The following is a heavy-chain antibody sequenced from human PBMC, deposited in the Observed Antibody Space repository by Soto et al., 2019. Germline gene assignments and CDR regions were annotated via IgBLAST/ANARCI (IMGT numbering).Heavy chain of an antibody. Sequence: QVPLVQSGAEVKKPGASVKVSCKASGYTFTSYGISWVRQAPGQGLEWMGWISAYNGNTNYAQKLQGRVTMTTDTSTSSAYMELRSLRSDDTAVYYCARVGMTTVTTFFGVGDYWGQGTLVTVSS. J-gene: IGHJ4*02. CDR3: ARVGMTTVTTFFGVGDY. D-gene: IGHD4-17*01. CDR1: GYTFTSYG. CDR2: ISAYNGNT. V-gene: IGHV1-18*01.